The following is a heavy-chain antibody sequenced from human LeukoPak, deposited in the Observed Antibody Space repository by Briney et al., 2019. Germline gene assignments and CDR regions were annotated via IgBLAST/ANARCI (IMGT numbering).Heavy chain of an antibody. D-gene: IGHD3-10*02. CDR2: ISYDGSNK. J-gene: IGHJ6*04. V-gene: IGHV3-30*04. Sequence: GGSLRLSCAASGFTFSSYAMHWVRQAPGKGLEWVAVISYDGSNKYYADSVKGRFTISRDNSKNTLFLQMNSLRAEDTAVYYCAELGITMIGGVWGKGTTVTISS. CDR3: AELGITMIGGV. CDR1: GFTFSSYA.